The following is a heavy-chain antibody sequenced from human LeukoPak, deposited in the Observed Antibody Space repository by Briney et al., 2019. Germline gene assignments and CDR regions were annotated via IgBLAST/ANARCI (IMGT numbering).Heavy chain of an antibody. D-gene: IGHD2-2*01. CDR2: MYSGGST. V-gene: IGHV3-66*01. J-gene: IGHJ6*02. Sequence: QAGGSLRLSSAASGFTVSSNYMNWVRQAPGKGLEWVSVMYSGGSTFYGDSVKGRFTISRDNSMNTLYLQMNSLRVDDTAVYYCAREQVVVGRGYYGMDVWGQGTTVTVSS. CDR1: GFTVSSNY. CDR3: AREQVVVGRGYYGMDV.